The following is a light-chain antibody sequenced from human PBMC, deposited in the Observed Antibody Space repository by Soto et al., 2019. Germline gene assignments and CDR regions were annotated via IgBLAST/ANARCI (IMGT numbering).Light chain of an antibody. CDR2: DAS. Sequence: EIVMTQSPVTLFVSPGERATLSCRASQSVSSNLAWYQQKPGQAPRLLIYDASTRATGIPVRFSGSGSGTEFTLIISSLQSEDLAVYYCQQYNDWPRTFGQGTKVQIK. J-gene: IGKJ1*01. CDR3: QQYNDWPRT. CDR1: QSVSSN. V-gene: IGKV3-15*01.